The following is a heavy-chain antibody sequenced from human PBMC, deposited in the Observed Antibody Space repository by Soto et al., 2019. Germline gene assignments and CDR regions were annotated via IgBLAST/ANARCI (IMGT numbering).Heavy chain of an antibody. D-gene: IGHD2-21*01. V-gene: IGHV3-11*06. CDR3: VRGGGGDVFDP. Sequence: FLILSCAGSGFIFGYSYMSFIRPAQGKGLEWHTYISPGTKYHASADPVKSRFTNTRDNDNSLMFLQMMSLEAEEKAIYYCVRGGGGDVFDPWGQGTMVTVSS. CDR1: GFIFGYSY. J-gene: IGHJ5*02. CDR2: ISPGTKYH.